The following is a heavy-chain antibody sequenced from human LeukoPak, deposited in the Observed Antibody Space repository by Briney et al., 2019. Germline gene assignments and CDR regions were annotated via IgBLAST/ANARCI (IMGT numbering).Heavy chain of an antibody. Sequence: ETLSLTCAVYGGSFSGYYWSWVRQAPGKGLEWVSVIYSGGKTFYADSVKGRFTISRDNSKNMLYLQMNSLRAEDTAVYYCARGDPGAYWGQGTLVTVSS. CDR2: IYSGGKT. CDR3: ARGDPGAY. D-gene: IGHD2-21*02. J-gene: IGHJ4*02. V-gene: IGHV3-53*01. CDR1: GGSFSGYY.